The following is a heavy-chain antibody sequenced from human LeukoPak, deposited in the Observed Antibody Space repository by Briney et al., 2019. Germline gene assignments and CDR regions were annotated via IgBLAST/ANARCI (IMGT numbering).Heavy chain of an antibody. CDR1: GYTFTGYY. CDR3: ARDLPFPNNYCSSTSCSTHDY. J-gene: IGHJ4*02. V-gene: IGHV1-2*02. CDR2: INPNSGGT. Sequence: GASVKVSCKASGYTFTGYYMHWVRQAPGQGLEWMGWINPNSGGTNYAQKFQGRVTMTRDTSISTAYMELSRLRSDDTAVYYCARDLPFPNNYCSSTSCSTHDYWGQGTLVTVSS. D-gene: IGHD2-2*01.